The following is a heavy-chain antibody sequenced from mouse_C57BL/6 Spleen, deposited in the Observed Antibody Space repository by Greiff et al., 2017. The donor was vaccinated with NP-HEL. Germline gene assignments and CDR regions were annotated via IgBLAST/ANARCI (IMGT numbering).Heavy chain of an antibody. J-gene: IGHJ4*01. Sequence: QVQLKQSGPGLVQPSQSLSITCTVSGFSLTSYGVHWVRQSPGKGLEWLGVIWRGGSTDYNAAFMSRLSITKDNSKSQVFFKMNSLQADDTAIYYCAKTAMITPTVYYYAMDYWGQGTSVTVSS. V-gene: IGHV2-5*01. CDR3: AKTAMITPTVYYYAMDY. CDR2: IWRGGST. D-gene: IGHD2-4*01. CDR1: GFSLTSYG.